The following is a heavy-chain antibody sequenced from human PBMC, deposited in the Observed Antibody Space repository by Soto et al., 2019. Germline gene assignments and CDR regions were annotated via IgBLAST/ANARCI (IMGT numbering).Heavy chain of an antibody. Sequence: QVQLQESGSGLLKPSQTLSLDCSVSGDSLRRGFHHWSWIRQTPGKGLQLIGYIDTNGDTHYDPSLRNRLNMSIVTTESRFSLKVTSVTAADTAVYYCARGTVYYCPNDKCGFFFDQWGQGAVVTV. CDR2: IDTNGDT. CDR1: GDSLRRGFHH. CDR3: ARGTVYYCPNDKCGFFFDQ. J-gene: IGHJ4*02. V-gene: IGHV4-31*03. D-gene: IGHD2-8*01.